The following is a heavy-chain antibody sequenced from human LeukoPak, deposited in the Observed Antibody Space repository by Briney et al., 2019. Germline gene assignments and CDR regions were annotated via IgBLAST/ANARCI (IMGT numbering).Heavy chain of an antibody. Sequence: GGSLRLSCAASGFPFSSYWLTWVRQAPGKGLEWVANMKQDGSEKNYVDSVKGRFTISRDNAKNSLYLQMNSLRVEDTAVYYCTTEDYYDSSGYYRPFDYWGQGTLVTVSS. CDR1: GFPFSSYW. CDR3: TTEDYYDSSGYYRPFDY. J-gene: IGHJ4*02. V-gene: IGHV3-7*01. D-gene: IGHD3-22*01. CDR2: MKQDGSEK.